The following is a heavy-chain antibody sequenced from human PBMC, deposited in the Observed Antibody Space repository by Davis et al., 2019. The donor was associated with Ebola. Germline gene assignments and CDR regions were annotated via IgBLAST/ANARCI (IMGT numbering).Heavy chain of an antibody. CDR3: AKDPFGAYCGGDCYSDY. D-gene: IGHD2-21*02. V-gene: IGHV3-23*01. CDR1: GFTFSSYA. CDR2: ISGSGGST. Sequence: PGGSLRLSCAASGFTFSSYAMSWVRQAPGKGLEWVSAISGSGGSTYYADSVKGRFTISRDNSKNTLYLQMNSLRAEDTAVYYCAKDPFGAYCGGDCYSDYWGQGTLVTVSS. J-gene: IGHJ4*02.